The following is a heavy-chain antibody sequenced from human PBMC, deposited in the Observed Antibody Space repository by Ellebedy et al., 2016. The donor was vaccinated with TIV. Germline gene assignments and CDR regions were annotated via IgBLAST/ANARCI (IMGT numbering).Heavy chain of an antibody. CDR2: NSNAGSRT. Sequence: ESLKISCAASGFTFSSYAMSWVRQAPGKGLEWVSTNSNAGSRTYYGDSVEGRFIISRDNSKKTLFLQMNRLRAEATAVYDCAKGRGGGSDSSAPRYYFDYWGLGTLVTVSS. D-gene: IGHD3-22*01. V-gene: IGHV3-23*01. CDR3: AKGRGGGSDSSAPRYYFDY. CDR1: GFTFSSYA. J-gene: IGHJ4*02.